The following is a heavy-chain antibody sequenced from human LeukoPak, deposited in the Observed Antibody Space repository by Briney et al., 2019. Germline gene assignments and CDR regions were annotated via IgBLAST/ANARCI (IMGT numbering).Heavy chain of an antibody. CDR2: IYYSGST. V-gene: IGHV4-39*07. CDR1: GGSISSSSYY. CDR3: AREEFVVVPAAIGVEGFDP. D-gene: IGHD2-2*01. Sequence: SETLSLTCTVSGGSISSSSYYWGWLRQPPGKGLEWIGSIYYSGSTYYNPSLKSRVTISVDTSKNQFSLKLSSVTAADTAVYYCAREEFVVVPAAIGVEGFDPWGQGTLVTVSS. J-gene: IGHJ5*02.